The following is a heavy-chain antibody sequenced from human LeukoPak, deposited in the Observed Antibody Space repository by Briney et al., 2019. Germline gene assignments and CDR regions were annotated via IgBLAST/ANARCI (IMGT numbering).Heavy chain of an antibody. CDR3: ASSPRAPHFYDSSGTRGGY. D-gene: IGHD3-22*01. CDR2: INHSGST. J-gene: IGHJ4*02. V-gene: IGHV4-34*01. CDR1: GGSFSGYY. Sequence: PSETLSLTCAVYGGSFSGYYWSWIRQPPGKGLEWIGEINHSGSTNYNPSLKSLVTISVDTSKHQFSLKLSSVTAADTAVYYCASSPRAPHFYDSSGTRGGYWGQGTLVTVSS.